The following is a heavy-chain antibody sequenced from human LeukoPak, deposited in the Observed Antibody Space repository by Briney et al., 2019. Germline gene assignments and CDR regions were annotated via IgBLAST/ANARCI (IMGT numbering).Heavy chain of an antibody. V-gene: IGHV3-NL1*01. CDR3: AKDLGDSSSWPHFDY. D-gene: IGHD6-13*01. CDR1: GFIFSSYG. J-gene: IGHJ4*02. Sequence: GGSLRLSCAASGFIFSSYGMYWLRQAPGKGLEWISYFSSGSGISYADSVKGRFTISRDNSKNTLYLQMNSLRAEDTAVYYCAKDLGDSSSWPHFDYWGQGTLVTVSS. CDR2: FSSGSGI.